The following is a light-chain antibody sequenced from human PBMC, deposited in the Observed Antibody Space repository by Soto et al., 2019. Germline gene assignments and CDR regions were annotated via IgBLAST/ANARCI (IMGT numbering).Light chain of an antibody. CDR2: AAS. CDR1: QDISSH. V-gene: IGKV1-9*01. CDR3: LQLDSFPPT. J-gene: IGKJ1*01. Sequence: DIQLTQSPSFLSASVGDRVTITCRASQDISSHLVWFQQEPGKAPKLLIYAASTLQSGAPSRFTGVGAGTEFTLTISSLQPEDFATSYCLQLDSFPPTFGQGTKVETK.